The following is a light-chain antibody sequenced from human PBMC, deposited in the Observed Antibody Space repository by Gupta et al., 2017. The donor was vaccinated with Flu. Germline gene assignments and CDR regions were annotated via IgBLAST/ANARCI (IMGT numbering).Light chain of an antibody. CDR2: ENN. J-gene: IGLJ3*02. V-gene: IGLV1-51*02. Sequence: QSVLTQPPSVFAAPGQKVTISCSGSSSNIGNNYVSWYQQLPGTAPKLLIYENNKRPSGMPDRFSGSKSGTSATLGITGLQTGDEADYYCGTWDSSLSAGVFGGGTKLTVL. CDR1: SSNIGNNY. CDR3: GTWDSSLSAGV.